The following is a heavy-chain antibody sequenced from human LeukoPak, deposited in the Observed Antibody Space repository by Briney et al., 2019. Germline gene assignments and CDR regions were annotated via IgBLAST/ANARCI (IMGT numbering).Heavy chain of an antibody. Sequence: GGSLRLSCAASGFTVSSNYMSWVRQAPGKGLDWVSVIYSGGSTYYADSVKGRFTISRDNSKNTLYLQMNGLRADDTAVYYCARGFPGYCFDHWGQGTLVTVSS. CDR1: GFTVSSNY. J-gene: IGHJ4*02. D-gene: IGHD6-13*01. CDR2: IYSGGST. CDR3: ARGFPGYCFDH. V-gene: IGHV3-53*01.